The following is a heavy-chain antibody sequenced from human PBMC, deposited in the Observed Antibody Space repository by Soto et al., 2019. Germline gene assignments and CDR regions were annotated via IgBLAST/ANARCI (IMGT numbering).Heavy chain of an antibody. V-gene: IGHV3-7*05. CDR3: ARDRVFRYCSGGSCPAGGDAFDI. CDR1: GFTFSSYW. D-gene: IGHD2-15*01. Sequence: GGSLRLSCAASGFTFSSYWMSWVRQAPGKGLEWVANIKQDGSEKYYVDSVKGRFTISRDNAKNSLYLQMNSLRAEDTAVYYCARDRVFRYCSGGSCPAGGDAFDIWGQGTMVTVSS. J-gene: IGHJ3*02. CDR2: IKQDGSEK.